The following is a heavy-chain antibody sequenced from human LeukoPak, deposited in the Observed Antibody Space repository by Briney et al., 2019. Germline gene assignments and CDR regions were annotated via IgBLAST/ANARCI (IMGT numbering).Heavy chain of an antibody. CDR2: ILSDGSKE. D-gene: IGHD2-21*02. J-gene: IGHJ4*02. CDR3: TRDFGSIVVVTAIVD. V-gene: IGHV3-33*01. Sequence: GGSLRLSCAASGFTFSNYGMHWVRQAPGKGLEWVAVILSDGSKEFYTDSVKGRFTISRDNAKNSLYLQMNSLRAEDTAIYYCTRDFGSIVVVTAIVDWGQGTLVTVSS. CDR1: GFTFSNYG.